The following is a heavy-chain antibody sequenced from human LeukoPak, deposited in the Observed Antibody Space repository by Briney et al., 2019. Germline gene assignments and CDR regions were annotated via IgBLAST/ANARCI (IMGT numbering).Heavy chain of an antibody. Sequence: GGSLRLSCAASGFTFSSYAMSWVRQAPGKGLEWVSAISGSGGSTYYADSVKGRFTISRDNSKNTLYLQMNSLRAEDTAVDYCANTIVGASYFDYWGQGTLVTVSS. J-gene: IGHJ4*02. CDR3: ANTIVGASYFDY. D-gene: IGHD1-26*01. CDR2: ISGSGGST. V-gene: IGHV3-23*01. CDR1: GFTFSSYA.